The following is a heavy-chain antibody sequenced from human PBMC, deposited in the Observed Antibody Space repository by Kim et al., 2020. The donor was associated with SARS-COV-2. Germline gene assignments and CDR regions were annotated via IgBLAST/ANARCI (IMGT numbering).Heavy chain of an antibody. Sequence: GGSLRLSCAASGFTFSSYAMHWVRQAPGKGLEWVAVISYDGSNKYYADSVKGRFTISRDNSKNTLYLQMNSLRAEDTAVYYCARDRTMQWDGMDVWGQGT. D-gene: IGHD2-2*01. J-gene: IGHJ6*02. V-gene: IGHV3-30*04. CDR3: ARDRTMQWDGMDV. CDR2: ISYDGSNK. CDR1: GFTFSSYA.